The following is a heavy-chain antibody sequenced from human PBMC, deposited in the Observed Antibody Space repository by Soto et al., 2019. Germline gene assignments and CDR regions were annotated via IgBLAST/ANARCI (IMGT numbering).Heavy chain of an antibody. CDR2: ISSSSSYT. V-gene: IGHV3-11*06. Sequence: GGSLRLSCAASEFTFSDYYMSWIRQAPGKGLEWVSYISSSSSYTNYADSVKGRFTISRDNAKNSLYLQMNSLRAEDTAVYYCARLPAAGTILFDYWGQGTLVTVSS. J-gene: IGHJ4*02. CDR3: ARLPAAGTILFDY. D-gene: IGHD6-13*01. CDR1: EFTFSDYY.